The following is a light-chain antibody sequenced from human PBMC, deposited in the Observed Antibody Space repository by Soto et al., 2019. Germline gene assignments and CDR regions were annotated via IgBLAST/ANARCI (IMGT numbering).Light chain of an antibody. CDR3: SSYSISSTLGV. V-gene: IGLV2-14*01. CDR1: SSDVGSYNY. CDR2: VVS. J-gene: IGLJ2*01. Sequence: QSALTQPASVSGSPGQSITISCTGTSSDVGSYNYVSWYQQHPGKAPKLMIYVVSNRPSGVSNRFSGSKSGNTASLTISGLQAEDEADYYCSSYSISSTLGVFGGGTKLTVL.